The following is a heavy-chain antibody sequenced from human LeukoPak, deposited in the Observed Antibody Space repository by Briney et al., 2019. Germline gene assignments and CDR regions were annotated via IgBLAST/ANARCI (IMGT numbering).Heavy chain of an antibody. V-gene: IGHV4-59*01. CDR1: GGSISSYY. Sequence: SETLSLTCTVSGGSISSYYWSWIRQPPGKGMEWIEYIYYSGSTNYSPSLKSRVTVSVDTSKNQFSPRLSSVTAADTAVYYCAGYKRIPLDYWGQGTLVTVSS. J-gene: IGHJ4*02. CDR2: IYYSGST. D-gene: IGHD5-24*01. CDR3: AGYKRIPLDY.